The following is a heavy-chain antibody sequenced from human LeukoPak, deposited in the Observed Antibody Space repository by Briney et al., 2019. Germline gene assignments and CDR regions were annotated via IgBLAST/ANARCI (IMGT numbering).Heavy chain of an antibody. V-gene: IGHV4-34*01. CDR2: INHSGST. J-gene: IGHJ6*02. CDR3: ARYPSGVLIRHYYYGMDV. D-gene: IGHD3-3*01. CDR1: GGSFSGYY. Sequence: ASETLSLTCAVYGGSFSGYYWSWIRQPPGKGLEWIGEINHSGSTNYNPSLKSRVTISVDMSKNQFSLKLSSVTAADTAVYYCARYPSGVLIRHYYYGMDVWGQGTTVTVSS.